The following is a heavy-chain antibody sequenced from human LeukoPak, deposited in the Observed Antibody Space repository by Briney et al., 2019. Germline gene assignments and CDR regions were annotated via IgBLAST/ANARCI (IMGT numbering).Heavy chain of an antibody. CDR1: GFTFSSYG. CDR2: IRYDGSNK. CDR3: AKDLGYCSSTSCRDFDY. Sequence: GGSLRLSCAASGFTFSSYGMHWVRQAPGKGLERVAFIRYDGSNKYYADSVKGRFTISRDNSKNTLYLQMNSLRAEDTAVYYCAKDLGYCSSTSCRDFDYWGQGTLVTVSS. J-gene: IGHJ4*02. D-gene: IGHD2-2*01. V-gene: IGHV3-30*02.